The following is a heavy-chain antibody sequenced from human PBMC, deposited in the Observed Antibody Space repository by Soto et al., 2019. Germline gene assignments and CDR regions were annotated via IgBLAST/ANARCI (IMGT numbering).Heavy chain of an antibody. V-gene: IGHV3-33*01. D-gene: IGHD6-25*01. J-gene: IGHJ3*02. CDR2: IWANGINK. Sequence: GGSLRLSCAASGFRFSTYAMHWVRQAPGKGLEWVAVIWANGINKYYADSVRGRLTISRDNSKNTLDLQMNSLRAEDTALYYCVSESGPFDVFDTWGLGTMVTVSS. CDR1: GFRFSTYA. CDR3: VSESGPFDVFDT.